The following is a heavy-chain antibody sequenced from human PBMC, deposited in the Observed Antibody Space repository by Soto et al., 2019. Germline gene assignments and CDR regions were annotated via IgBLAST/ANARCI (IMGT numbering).Heavy chain of an antibody. CDR3: AKSPRPCYYASSGYYWVGIDY. D-gene: IGHD3-22*01. CDR2: ISGSGGST. J-gene: IGHJ4*02. CDR1: GFTFSNYA. V-gene: IGHV3-23*01. Sequence: PGGSLRLSCAASGFTFSNYAMNWVRQAPGKGLEWVSVISGSGGSTYYADSVKGRFTISRDNSGTTLFLQMNSLRGEDTAVYFCAKSPRPCYYASSGYYWVGIDYWGQGTLVTVSS.